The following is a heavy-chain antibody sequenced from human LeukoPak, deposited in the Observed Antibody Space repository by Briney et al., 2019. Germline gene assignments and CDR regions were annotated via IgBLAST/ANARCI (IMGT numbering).Heavy chain of an antibody. CDR1: GFIFSDYY. CDR2: INPKSGAA. J-gene: IGHJ4*02. V-gene: IGHV1-2*02. D-gene: IGHD6-13*01. Sequence: ASVKVSCKASGFIFSDYYMHWVRQAPGQGLEWLGWINPKSGAADYAQQFRGRVTMTRDTSINTDYMEMKRVTSDDTAVYYCARGAEAETSPLDFWGQGTLVIVS. CDR3: ARGAEAETSPLDF.